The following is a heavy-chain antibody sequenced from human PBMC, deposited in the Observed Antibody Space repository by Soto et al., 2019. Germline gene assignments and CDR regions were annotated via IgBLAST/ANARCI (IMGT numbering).Heavy chain of an antibody. J-gene: IGHJ4*02. V-gene: IGHV2-5*02. Sequence: SGPTLVNPTQTLTLTCTFSGFSLSTSGVVVGWIRQPPGKALEWLALIYWDDDKRYSPSLKSRLTITKDTSKNQVVLTMTNMDPVDTATYYCARTFITIFGVVMDYWGQGTLVTVSS. CDR1: GFSLSTSGVV. CDR3: ARTFITIFGVVMDY. CDR2: IYWDDDK. D-gene: IGHD3-3*01.